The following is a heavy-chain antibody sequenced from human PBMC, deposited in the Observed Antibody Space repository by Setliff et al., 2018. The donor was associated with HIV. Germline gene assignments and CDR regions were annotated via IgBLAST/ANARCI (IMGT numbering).Heavy chain of an antibody. V-gene: IGHV3-23*01. D-gene: IGHD3-22*01. J-gene: IGHJ4*02. Sequence: GGSLRLSCAASGFTFSNYAMSWVRQAPGKGLEWVSIISASGGSTYYADSVRGRFIISRDNSENTLYLQMNSLRADDTALYYCARGPRDYDSSGYTSWGQGTLVTVSS. CDR2: ISASGGST. CDR1: GFTFSNYA. CDR3: ARGPRDYDSSGYTS.